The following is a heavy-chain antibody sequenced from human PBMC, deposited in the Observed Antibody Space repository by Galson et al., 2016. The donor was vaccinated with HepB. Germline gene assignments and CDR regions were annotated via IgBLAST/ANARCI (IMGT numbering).Heavy chain of an antibody. J-gene: IGHJ4*02. V-gene: IGHV3-30*04. CDR1: GFIFTDYA. Sequence: SLRLSCAASGFIFTDYAMHWIRQAPGGGLEWVAVISYHGKNEYYADSVKGRFTISRDNSKNTLYLEMNSLRVEDTALYYCAGSITGIKLLDYWGQGTLVTVSS. D-gene: IGHD1-20*01. CDR3: AGSITGIKLLDY. CDR2: ISYHGKNE.